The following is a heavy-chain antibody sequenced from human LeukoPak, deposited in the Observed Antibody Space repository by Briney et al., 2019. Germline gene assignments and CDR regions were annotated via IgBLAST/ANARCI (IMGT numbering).Heavy chain of an antibody. J-gene: IGHJ3*02. D-gene: IGHD5-24*01. CDR1: GFTFRNYW. Sequence: GGSLRLSCAASGFTFRNYWMSWVRQAPGKGLEWVANIKQDGSDKYYVDSVKGRFTISRDTAKNSLYLQMNSLRAEDTAVYYCARDVQMATGGYAFDIWGQGTMVTVSS. V-gene: IGHV3-7*01. CDR2: IKQDGSDK. CDR3: ARDVQMATGGYAFDI.